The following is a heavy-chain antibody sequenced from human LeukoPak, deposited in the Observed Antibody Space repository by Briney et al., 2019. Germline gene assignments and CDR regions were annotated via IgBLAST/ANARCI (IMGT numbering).Heavy chain of an antibody. V-gene: IGHV4-39*01. CDR3: ARVTYSSGWYADN. CDR1: GGSISSSTYY. D-gene: IGHD6-19*01. J-gene: IGHJ4*02. CDR2: TYYSGST. Sequence: SETLSLTCTVSGGSISSSTYYWGWIRQPPGKGLEWIGRTYYSGSTYYNPSLKSRVTISGDTSKDQFSLKLTSVTAADTAVYYCARVTYSSGWYADNWGQGTLVTVSS.